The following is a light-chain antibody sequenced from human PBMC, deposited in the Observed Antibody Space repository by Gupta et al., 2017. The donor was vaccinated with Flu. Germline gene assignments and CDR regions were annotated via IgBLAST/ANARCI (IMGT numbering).Light chain of an antibody. J-gene: IGKJ5*01. CDR3: QQRSNWH. CDR2: NAS. V-gene: IGKV3-11*01. CDR1: QSVSSY. Sequence: SPGESATLSCRASQSVSSYLAWYQQKPGQAPRLLIYNASNRATGIPARFSGSGSGTDFTLTISSLEPEDFAVYYCQQRSNWHFGQGTRLEIK.